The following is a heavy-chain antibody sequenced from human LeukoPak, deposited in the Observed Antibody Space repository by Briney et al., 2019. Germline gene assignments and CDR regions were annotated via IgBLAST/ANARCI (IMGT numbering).Heavy chain of an antibody. J-gene: IGHJ3*02. CDR3: ARDETTYYDILTGYRTDAFDI. D-gene: IGHD3-9*01. V-gene: IGHV4-4*07. CDR1: GGSISSYY. Sequence: SETLSLTCTVSGGSISSYYWSWIRQPAGKGLEWIGRIYTSGSTNYNPSLKSRVTMSVDTSKNQFSLKLSSVTAADTAVYYCARDETTYYDILTGYRTDAFDIWGQGAMVTVSS. CDR2: IYTSGST.